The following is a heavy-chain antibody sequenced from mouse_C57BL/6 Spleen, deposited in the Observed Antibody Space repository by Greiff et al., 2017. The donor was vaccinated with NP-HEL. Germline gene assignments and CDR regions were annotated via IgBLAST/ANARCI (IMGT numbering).Heavy chain of an antibody. CDR1: GYTFTSYT. CDR3: ARGGDYDGHYFDY. Sequence: LQESGAELARPGASVKMSCKASGYTFTSYTMHWVKQRPGQGLEWIGYINPSSGYTKYNQKFKDKATLTADKSSSTAYMQLSSLTSEDSAVYYCARGGDYDGHYFDYWGQGTTLTVSS. D-gene: IGHD2-4*01. CDR2: INPSSGYT. V-gene: IGHV1-4*01. J-gene: IGHJ2*01.